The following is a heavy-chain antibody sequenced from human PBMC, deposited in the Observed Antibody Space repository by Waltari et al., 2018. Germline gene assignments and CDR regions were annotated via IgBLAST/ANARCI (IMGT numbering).Heavy chain of an antibody. Sequence: QVQLQESGPGLVKPSETLSLTCTVSGGSISSYYWSWIRQPAGKGLEWIGRIYTSGSTNYNPSLKSRVTMSVDTSKNQFSLKLSSVTAADTAVYYCASYLAVWFGELPSPYYYMDVWGKGTTVTVSS. D-gene: IGHD3-10*01. CDR3: ASYLAVWFGELPSPYYYMDV. CDR2: IYTSGST. J-gene: IGHJ6*03. CDR1: GGSISSYY. V-gene: IGHV4-4*07.